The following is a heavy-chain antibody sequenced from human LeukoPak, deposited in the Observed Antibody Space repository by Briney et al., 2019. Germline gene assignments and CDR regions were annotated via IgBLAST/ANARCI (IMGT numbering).Heavy chain of an antibody. CDR2: IYYSGST. D-gene: IGHD3-10*01. CDR1: GGSLSSYY. J-gene: IGHJ4*02. V-gene: IGHV4-59*01. CDR3: AREVGPSGLDY. Sequence: PSETLSLTCTVSGGSLSSYYWSWIRQPPGKGLEWIGYIYYSGSTNYNPSLKSRVTISVDTSKNQFSLKLSSVTAADTAVYYCAREVGPSGLDYWGQGTLVTVSS.